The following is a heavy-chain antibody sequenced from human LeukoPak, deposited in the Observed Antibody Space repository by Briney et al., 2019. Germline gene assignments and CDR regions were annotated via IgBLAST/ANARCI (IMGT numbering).Heavy chain of an antibody. Sequence: GGSLRLSCAASGFTFSSYAMHWVRQAPGKGLEWVAVISYDGSNKYYADSVKGRFTISRDKSKNTLYLQMNSLRAEDTAVYYCARDHTGYCSSTSCPRDYYYYYGMDVWGQGTTVTVSS. V-gene: IGHV3-30-3*01. D-gene: IGHD2-2*01. CDR3: ARDHTGYCSSTSCPRDYYYYYGMDV. CDR1: GFTFSSYA. CDR2: ISYDGSNK. J-gene: IGHJ6*02.